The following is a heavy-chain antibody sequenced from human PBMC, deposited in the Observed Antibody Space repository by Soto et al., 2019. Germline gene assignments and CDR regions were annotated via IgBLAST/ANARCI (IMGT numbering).Heavy chain of an antibody. CDR2: ISGSGGST. Sequence: PGGSLRLSCAASGFTFTSYAMSWVRQASGKGLECVSVISGSGGSTYYADSVKSRFTISRDNSKNTLYLQMSSLRAEDTAVYYCAKASVNVDYWGQGTLVTVSS. D-gene: IGHD1-1*01. CDR3: AKASVNVDY. J-gene: IGHJ4*02. V-gene: IGHV3-23*01. CDR1: GFTFTSYA.